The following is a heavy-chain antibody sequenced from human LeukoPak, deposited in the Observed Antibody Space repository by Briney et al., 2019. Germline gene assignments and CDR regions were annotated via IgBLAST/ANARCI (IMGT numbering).Heavy chain of an antibody. CDR3: ARDLPGAWYYYGSGSYHYYYGMDV. CDR1: GYTFTSYA. V-gene: IGHV7-4-1*02. J-gene: IGHJ6*02. Sequence: GASVKVSCKASGYTFTSYAMNWVRQAPGQGLEWMGWINTNTGNPTYAQGFTGRFVFSLDTSVSTAYLQISSLKAEDTAVYYCARDLPGAWYYYGSGSYHYYYGMDVWGQGTTVTVSS. CDR2: INTNTGNP. D-gene: IGHD3-10*01.